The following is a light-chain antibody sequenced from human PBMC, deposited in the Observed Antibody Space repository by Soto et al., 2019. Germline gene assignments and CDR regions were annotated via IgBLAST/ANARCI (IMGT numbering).Light chain of an antibody. Sequence: QSVLTQPPSASGTPGQRVTSSCSGSSSNVGSNTVDWYQQLPGTAPKLLIYHNNQRPSGVPDRFSGSKSGTSASLAISGLQPEDEADYYCAAWDDSLNAVVFGGGTKLTVL. V-gene: IGLV1-44*01. CDR1: SSNVGSNT. J-gene: IGLJ2*01. CDR2: HNN. CDR3: AAWDDSLNAVV.